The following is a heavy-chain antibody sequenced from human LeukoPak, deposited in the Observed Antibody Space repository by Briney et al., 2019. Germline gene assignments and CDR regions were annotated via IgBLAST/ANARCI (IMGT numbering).Heavy chain of an antibody. CDR3: ARGGSRYCSSSSCRERDKTKWFDP. D-gene: IGHD2-2*01. J-gene: IGHJ5*02. CDR2: IYTSGST. Sequence: PSETLSLTCTVSGGSISSYYWSWIRQPAGKGLEWIGRIYTSGSTNYNPSLKSRVTISVDTSKNQFSLKLSSVTAADTAVYYCARGGSRYCSSSSCRERDKTKWFDPWGQGTLVTGSS. CDR1: GGSISSYY. V-gene: IGHV4-4*07.